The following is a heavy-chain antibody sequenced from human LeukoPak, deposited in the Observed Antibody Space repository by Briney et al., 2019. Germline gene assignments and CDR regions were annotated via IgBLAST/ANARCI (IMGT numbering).Heavy chain of an antibody. J-gene: IGHJ5*02. CDR1: GFTFSSYG. V-gene: IGHV3-30*18. D-gene: IGHD6-13*01. CDR3: AKDPVPAAYWFDP. Sequence: GGSLRLSCAASGFTFSSYGMHWVRQAPGKGLEWVAVISYDGSNKYYADSVKGRFTISRDNSKNTLYLQMNSLRAEDTAVYYCAKDPVPAAYWFDPWGQGTLVTVSS. CDR2: ISYDGSNK.